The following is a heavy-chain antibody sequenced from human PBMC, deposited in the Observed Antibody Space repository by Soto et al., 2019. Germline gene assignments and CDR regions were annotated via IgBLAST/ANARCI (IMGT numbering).Heavy chain of an antibody. D-gene: IGHD6-6*01. CDR3: ARDFRPDYGSSSPFYYGIEV. J-gene: IGHJ6*01. Sequence: GASVKVSCKASGYTFTSYYMHWVRQAPGQGLEWMGIINPSGGSTSYAQKFQGRVTMTRDTSTSTVYMELSSLRSEDTAVYYCARDFRPDYGSSSPFYYGIEVWGQGTTVTVSS. CDR2: INPSGGST. V-gene: IGHV1-46*01. CDR1: GYTFTSYY.